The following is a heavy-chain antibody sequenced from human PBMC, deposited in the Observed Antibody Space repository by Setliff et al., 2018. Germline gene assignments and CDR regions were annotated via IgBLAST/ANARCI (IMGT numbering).Heavy chain of an antibody. CDR1: GYTFTSYD. Sequence: GASVKVSCKASGYTFTSYDINWVRQATGRGLEWMGWMNPNSGNTGYAQKFQGRVTMTRNTSISTAYMELSSLRSEDTAVYYCARGPQGDTATVLSFSYGMDVWGQGTTVTVSS. CDR3: ARGPQGDTATVLSFSYGMDV. D-gene: IGHD5-18*01. V-gene: IGHV1-8*01. J-gene: IGHJ6*02. CDR2: MNPNSGNT.